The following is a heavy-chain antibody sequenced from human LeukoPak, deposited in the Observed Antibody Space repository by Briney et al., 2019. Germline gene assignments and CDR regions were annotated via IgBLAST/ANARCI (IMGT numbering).Heavy chain of an antibody. CDR2: ISGSGGST. V-gene: IGHV3-23*01. CDR1: GFIFSSYA. Sequence: GGSLRLSCAASGFIFSSYAMSWVRQAPGKGLEWVSVISGSGGSTYYADSVKGRFTISRDNAKNSLYLQMNSLRAEDTAVYYCARDQDAYSSGWYGVFDYWGQGTLVTVSS. J-gene: IGHJ4*02. CDR3: ARDQDAYSSGWYGVFDY. D-gene: IGHD6-19*01.